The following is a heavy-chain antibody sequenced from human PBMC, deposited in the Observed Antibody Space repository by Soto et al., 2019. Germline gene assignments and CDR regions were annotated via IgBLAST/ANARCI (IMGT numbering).Heavy chain of an antibody. Sequence: ASVKVSCKASGYTFTSYAMHWVRQAPGQRLEWMGWINAGNGNTKYSQKFQGRVTITRDTSASTAYMELSSLRSEDTAVYYCARAATVTTGLYFDYWGQGTLVTVSS. CDR1: GYTFTSYA. CDR2: INAGNGNT. CDR3: ARAATVTTGLYFDY. J-gene: IGHJ4*02. V-gene: IGHV1-3*01. D-gene: IGHD4-17*01.